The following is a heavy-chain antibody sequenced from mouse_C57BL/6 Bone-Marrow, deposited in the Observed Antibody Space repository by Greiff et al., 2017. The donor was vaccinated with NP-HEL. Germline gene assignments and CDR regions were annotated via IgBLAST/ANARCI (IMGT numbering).Heavy chain of an antibody. CDR1: GFTFSDYG. Sequence: EVKLVESGGGLVKPGGSLKLSCAASGFTFSDYGMHWVRQAPEKGLEWVAYISSGSSTIYYADTVKGRFTISRDNAKNTPFLQMTSLRSEDTAMYYCARTTMVTEGFAYWGQGTLVTVSA. CDR3: ARTTMVTEGFAY. CDR2: ISSGSSTI. V-gene: IGHV5-17*01. J-gene: IGHJ3*01. D-gene: IGHD2-2*01.